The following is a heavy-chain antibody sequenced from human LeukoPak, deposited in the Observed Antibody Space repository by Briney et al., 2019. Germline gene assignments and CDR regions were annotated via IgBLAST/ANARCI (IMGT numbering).Heavy chain of an antibody. CDR2: IRWNSGSI. J-gene: IGHJ6*02. Sequence: PGRSLRLSCAASGSTFDDYAMHWVRHAPGKGLEWVAGIRWNSGSIGYADSVKGRFTISRDNAKNSLYLQMNSLRAEDTALYYCAKDIQLWAGMDVWGQGTTVTVSS. CDR1: GSTFDDYA. V-gene: IGHV3-9*01. CDR3: AKDIQLWAGMDV. D-gene: IGHD5-18*01.